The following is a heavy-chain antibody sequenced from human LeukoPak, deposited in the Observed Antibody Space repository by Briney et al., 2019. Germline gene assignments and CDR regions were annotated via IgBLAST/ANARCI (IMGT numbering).Heavy chain of an antibody. Sequence: ASVKVSCKASGGTFSSYAISWVRQAPGQGLQWMGEIIPLFGTRNYAQKFQGRLTITADESTTTAYMDLSSLTSEDTAVYYCVVSGGWCGVWGQGTLVTVSS. V-gene: IGHV1-69*13. J-gene: IGHJ4*02. D-gene: IGHD6-19*01. CDR1: GGTFSSYA. CDR3: VVSGGWCGV. CDR2: IIPLFGTR.